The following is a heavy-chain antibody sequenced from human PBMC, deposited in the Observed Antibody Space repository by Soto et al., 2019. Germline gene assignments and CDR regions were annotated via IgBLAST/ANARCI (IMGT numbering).Heavy chain of an antibody. V-gene: IGHV1-18*01. D-gene: IGHD3-10*01. Sequence: GASVKVSCKASGYTFTSYGISWVRQAPGQGLEWMGWISAYNGNTNYAQRLQGRVTMTTDTSTSTAYTELRSLRSDDTAVYYCARDRRILPMAWFDPWGQGTLVTVSS. J-gene: IGHJ5*02. CDR3: ARDRRILPMAWFDP. CDR2: ISAYNGNT. CDR1: GYTFTSYG.